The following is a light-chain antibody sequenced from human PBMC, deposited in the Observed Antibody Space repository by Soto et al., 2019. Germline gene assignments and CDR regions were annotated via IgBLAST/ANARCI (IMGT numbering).Light chain of an antibody. Sequence: QSVLTQPASVSGSPGQSITIACTGTSSDVGGYNYVSWYQQLPGKAPKLMIYEVTNRPSGISNRFSGSKSANTAYLTISGLQAEDEAHYYCGSYASTATPYVFGTGTKLTVL. J-gene: IGLJ1*01. CDR2: EVT. CDR1: SSDVGGYNY. V-gene: IGLV2-14*01. CDR3: GSYASTATPYV.